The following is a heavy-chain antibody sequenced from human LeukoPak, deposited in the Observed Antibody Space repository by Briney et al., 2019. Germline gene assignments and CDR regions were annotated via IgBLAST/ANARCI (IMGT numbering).Heavy chain of an antibody. J-gene: IGHJ6*02. CDR1: GFTFSSYA. V-gene: IGHV3-23*01. CDR3: AKGDYGDDYYYYGMDV. Sequence: PGGSLTLSCAASGFTFSSYAMSWVRQAPGKGLEWVSAISGSGGSTYYADSVKGRFTISRDNSKNTLYLQMNSLRAEDTAVYYCAKGDYGDDYYYYGMDVWGQGTTVTVSS. D-gene: IGHD4-17*01. CDR2: ISGSGGST.